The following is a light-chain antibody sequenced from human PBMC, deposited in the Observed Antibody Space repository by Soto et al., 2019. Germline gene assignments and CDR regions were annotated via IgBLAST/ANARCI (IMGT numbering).Light chain of an antibody. Sequence: QSVLTQPAAVSGSPGQSITISCTGTSNDGGGFNYVSWYQQHPGKAPKLMIYDVRNRPSGVSNRFSGSKSGNTASLIISGLQPEAEADYYCSSYTSISTVVFGGGTKVTVL. CDR2: DVR. CDR1: SNDGGGFNY. V-gene: IGLV2-14*01. J-gene: IGLJ3*02. CDR3: SSYTSISTVV.